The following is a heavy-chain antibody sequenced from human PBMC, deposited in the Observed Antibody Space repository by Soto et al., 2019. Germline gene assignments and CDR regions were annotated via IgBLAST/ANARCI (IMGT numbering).Heavy chain of an antibody. V-gene: IGHV4-31*03. Sequence: PSETLSLTCTVSGGSISSGGYYWNWIRQHPGKGLEWIGYIYYIGSTYYNPSLKSRVTISRDMSTSTAYMELSSLRPEDTAVYYCAADVGGYIYGLARHWGPGTLVTVSS. CDR3: AADVGGYIYGLARH. CDR2: IYYIGST. D-gene: IGHD4-17*01. J-gene: IGHJ4*02. CDR1: GGSISSGGYY.